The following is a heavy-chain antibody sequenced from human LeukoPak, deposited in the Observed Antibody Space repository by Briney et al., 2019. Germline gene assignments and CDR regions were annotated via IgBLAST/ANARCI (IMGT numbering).Heavy chain of an antibody. CDR1: GFTFSSYA. J-gene: IGHJ4*02. CDR2: ISYDGSNK. Sequence: PGGSLRLSCAASGFTFSSYAMHWVRQAPGKGLEWVAVISYDGSNKYYADSVKGRFTISRDNSKNTLYLQMNSLRAEDTAVYYCARASTVYYFDYWGQGTLVTVSS. V-gene: IGHV3-30*04. CDR3: ARASTVYYFDY. D-gene: IGHD1-14*01.